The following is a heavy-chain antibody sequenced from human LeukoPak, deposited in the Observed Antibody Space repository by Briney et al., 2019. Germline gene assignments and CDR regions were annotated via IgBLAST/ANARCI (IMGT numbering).Heavy chain of an antibody. CDR3: ARSRWLQLGGGLDY. CDR2: ISSSGSTI. V-gene: IGHV3-48*04. CDR1: GFTFSSYW. J-gene: IGHJ4*02. Sequence: GGSLRLSCAASGFTFSSYWMHWVRQAPGKGLEWVSYISSSGSTIYYADSVKGRFTISRDNAKNSLYLQMNSLRAEDTAVYYCARSRWLQLGGGLDYWGQGTLVTVSS. D-gene: IGHD5-24*01.